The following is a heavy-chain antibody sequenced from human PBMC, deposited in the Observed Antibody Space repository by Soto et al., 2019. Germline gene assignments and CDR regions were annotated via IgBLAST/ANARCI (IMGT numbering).Heavy chain of an antibody. CDR3: ARDPYCSSTSCYGGGLRYYYYYMDV. D-gene: IGHD2-2*01. Sequence: SETLSLTCAVYGGSFSGYYWSWIRQPPGKGLEWIGEINHSGSTNYNPSLKSRVTISVDTSKNQFSLKLSSVTAADTAVYYCARDPYCSSTSCYGGGLRYYYYYMDVWGKGTTVTVSS. V-gene: IGHV4-34*01. J-gene: IGHJ6*03. CDR2: INHSGST. CDR1: GGSFSGYY.